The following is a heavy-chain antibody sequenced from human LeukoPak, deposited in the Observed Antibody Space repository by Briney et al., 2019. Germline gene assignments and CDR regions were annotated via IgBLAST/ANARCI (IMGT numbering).Heavy chain of an antibody. J-gene: IGHJ4*02. D-gene: IGHD1-7*01. CDR1: GGSISSSSYY. V-gene: IGHV4-39*01. CDR3: ARSQTGTTGFRIDY. CDR2: IYYSGST. Sequence: SETLSLTCTVSGGSISSSSYYWGWIRQPPGKGLEWIGSIYYSGSTYYNPSLKSRVTISVDTSKNQFSLKLSSVTAADTAVYYCARSQTGTTGFRIDYWGQGTLVTVPS.